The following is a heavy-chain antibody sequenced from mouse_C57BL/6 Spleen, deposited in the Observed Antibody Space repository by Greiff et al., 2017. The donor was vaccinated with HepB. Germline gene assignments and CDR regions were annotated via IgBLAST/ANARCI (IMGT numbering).Heavy chain of an antibody. J-gene: IGHJ2*01. CDR2: IYPRSGNT. Sequence: VQLQQSGAELARPGASVKLSCKASGYTFTSYGISWVKQRTGQGLEWIGEIYPRSGNTYYNEKFKGKATLTADKSSSTAYMELRSLTSEVSAVYFCAINYGSSSFDYWGQGTTLTVSS. D-gene: IGHD1-1*01. CDR3: AINYGSSSFDY. V-gene: IGHV1-81*01. CDR1: GYTFTSYG.